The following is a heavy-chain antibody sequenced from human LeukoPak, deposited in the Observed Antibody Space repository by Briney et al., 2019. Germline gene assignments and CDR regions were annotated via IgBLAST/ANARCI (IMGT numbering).Heavy chain of an antibody. CDR2: IYTSGST. CDR3: AGQISLRYFDWEYDY. CDR1: GGSISSYY. V-gene: IGHV4-4*07. D-gene: IGHD3-9*01. Sequence: SETLSLTCTVSGGSISSYYWSWIRQPAGKGLEWIGRIYTSGSTNYNPSLKSRVTMSVDTSKNQFSLKLSSVTAADTAVYYCAGQISLRYFDWEYDYWGQGTLVTVSS. J-gene: IGHJ4*02.